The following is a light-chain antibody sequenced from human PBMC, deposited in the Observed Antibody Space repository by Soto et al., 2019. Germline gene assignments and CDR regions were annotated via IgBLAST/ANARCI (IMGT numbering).Light chain of an antibody. Sequence: EIVITQSPATLSVSPGERATLSCRASQSVSSNLAWYQQTPGQAPRILIYGASTRETGIPARFICSGAGTECTRPISSLQSEDFAVYYCQQYNNWTLTFGQGTRLEIK. J-gene: IGKJ5*01. CDR1: QSVSSN. V-gene: IGKV3-15*01. CDR2: GAS. CDR3: QQYNNWTLT.